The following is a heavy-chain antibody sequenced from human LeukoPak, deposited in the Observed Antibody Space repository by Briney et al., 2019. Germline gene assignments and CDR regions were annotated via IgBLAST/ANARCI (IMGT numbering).Heavy chain of an antibody. J-gene: IGHJ4*02. CDR2: FDPEVGEA. Sequence: ASVKVSCKVSGYPLIELTMYWVRQAPGKGLEWMGGFDPEVGEAVYAQKFQGRMGMTEATSSDTAYLELRSLGSDDTATYYCAADLGVGSWGQGTLVTVSS. CDR3: AADLGVGS. D-gene: IGHD2-15*01. V-gene: IGHV1-24*01. CDR1: GYPLIELT.